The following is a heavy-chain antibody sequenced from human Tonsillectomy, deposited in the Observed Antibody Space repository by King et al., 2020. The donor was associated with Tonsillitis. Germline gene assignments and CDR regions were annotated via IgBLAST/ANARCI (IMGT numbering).Heavy chain of an antibody. V-gene: IGHV3-53*01. CDR1: GLTVSNDH. CDR2: ISGVGTT. Sequence: VQLVESGGGLIQPGGSRRLSCAASGLTVSNDHMSWVRQAPGKGLEWVSFISGVGTTYYADSVKGRFTISRDNSKNTLYLQMNSLRAEDKAVYFCARGGCSSCISDYWGQGPLVTVSS. CDR3: ARGGCSSCISDY. D-gene: IGHD6-13*01. J-gene: IGHJ4*02.